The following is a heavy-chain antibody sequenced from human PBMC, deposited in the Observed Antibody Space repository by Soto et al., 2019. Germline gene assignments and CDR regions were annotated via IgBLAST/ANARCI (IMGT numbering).Heavy chain of an antibody. CDR2: IKSKTDGGTT. J-gene: IGHJ6*02. Sequence: GGSLRLSCAASGFTFSNAWMNWVRQAPGKGLEWVGRIKSKTDGGTTDYAAPVKGRFTISRDDSKNTLYLQMNSLKTEDTAVYYCTTRVDGVEDYYYGMDVWGQGTTVTVSS. CDR3: TTRVDGVEDYYYGMDV. CDR1: GFTFSNAW. V-gene: IGHV3-15*07.